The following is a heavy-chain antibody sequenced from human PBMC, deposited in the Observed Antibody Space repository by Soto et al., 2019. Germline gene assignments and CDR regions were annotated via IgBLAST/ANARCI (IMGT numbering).Heavy chain of an antibody. CDR3: ARTYCSSARGYSDY. CDR2: ISAYNGNT. CDR1: GYTFTSHG. D-gene: IGHD2-2*01. V-gene: IGHV1-18*04. Sequence: QVQLVQSGAEVKKPGASVKVSCKTSGYTFTSHGISWVRQAPGQGLEWMGWISAYNGNTNYAQKLQGRVTMTTDTPRSTACMELRGPGSDDTAVYYCARTYCSSARGYSDYWGQGTLVTVSS. J-gene: IGHJ4*02.